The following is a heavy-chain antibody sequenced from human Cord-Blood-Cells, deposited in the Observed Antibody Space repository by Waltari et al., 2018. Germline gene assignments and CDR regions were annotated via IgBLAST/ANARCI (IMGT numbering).Heavy chain of an antibody. Sequence: QLQLQESGPGLVKPSETLSLTCTVSGGSISSSSYYRGWIRQPPGKGLEWIGSIYYSGSTYYNPSLKSRVTISVDTSKNQFSLKLSSVTAADTAVYYCARHVVVVAASDYWGQGTLVTVSS. CDR1: GGSISSSSYY. CDR3: ARHVVVVAASDY. CDR2: IYYSGST. D-gene: IGHD2-15*01. J-gene: IGHJ4*02. V-gene: IGHV4-39*01.